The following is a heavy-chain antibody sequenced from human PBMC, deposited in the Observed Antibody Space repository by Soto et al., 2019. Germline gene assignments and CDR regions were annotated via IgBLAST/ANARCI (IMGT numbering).Heavy chain of an antibody. CDR3: ARDAAARPGWFDP. V-gene: IGHV1-69*13. Sequence: SVKVSCKASGGTFSSYAISWVRQAPGQGLEWMGGIIPIFGTANYAQKFQGRVTITADESTSTAYMELSSLRSEDTAVYYCARDAAARPGWFDPWGQGTLVTVSS. J-gene: IGHJ5*02. CDR1: GGTFSSYA. CDR2: IIPIFGTA. D-gene: IGHD6-6*01.